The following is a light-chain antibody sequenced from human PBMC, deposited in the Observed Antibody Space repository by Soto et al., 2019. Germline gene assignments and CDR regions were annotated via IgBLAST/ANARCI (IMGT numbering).Light chain of an antibody. J-gene: IGLJ2*01. V-gene: IGLV1-47*01. CDR3: AAWDDSLKSVV. CDR2: RNN. CDR1: SPNIGSNF. Sequence: QAVVTQPPSASGTPGQRVAISCSGSSPNIGSNFAYWYQHFPGTAPKLLILRNNQRPSGVPDRFSASKFGTSASLSISGLRPEDEADYYCAAWDDSLKSVVFGGGTKLPVL.